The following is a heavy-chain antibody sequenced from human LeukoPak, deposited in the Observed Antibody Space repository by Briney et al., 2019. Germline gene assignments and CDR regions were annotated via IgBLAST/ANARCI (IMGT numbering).Heavy chain of an antibody. V-gene: IGHV1-2*02. CDR3: AGERGYSYGYGH. Sequence: ASVKVSCKASGYTFTGYYMHWVRQAPGQGLEWMGWINPNSGGTNYAQKFQGRVTMTRDTSISTAYMELSRLRSDDTAVYYRAGERGYSYGYGHWGQGTLVTVSS. CDR2: INPNSGGT. D-gene: IGHD5-18*01. CDR1: GYTFTGYY. J-gene: IGHJ4*02.